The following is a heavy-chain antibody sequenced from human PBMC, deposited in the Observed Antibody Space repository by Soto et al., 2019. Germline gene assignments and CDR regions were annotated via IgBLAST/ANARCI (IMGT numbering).Heavy chain of an antibody. CDR3: AREEYDYWNDYKRYFDY. Sequence: PGGSLRLSCAASGFTLTSYWMSWVRQAPGKGLEWVANMNQDGSERYYGDSVKGRFTISRDNAKNSLYLQMNSLRPEDTAVYYCAREEYDYWNDYKRYFDYWGQGALVTVSS. V-gene: IGHV3-7*01. J-gene: IGHJ4*02. CDR1: GFTLTSYW. D-gene: IGHD3-3*01. CDR2: MNQDGSER.